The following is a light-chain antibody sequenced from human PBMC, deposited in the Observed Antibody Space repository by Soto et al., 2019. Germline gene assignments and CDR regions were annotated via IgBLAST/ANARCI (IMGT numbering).Light chain of an antibody. CDR1: QSVRNN. V-gene: IGKV3-20*01. CDR2: DAS. Sequence: ERAMTQAPGTLSVSPEERVTLSCRASQSVRNNLAWYQQKPGQGPRLLIYDASTRATGIPASFSGSGSGTDFTLTVSRLEPEDFAVYFCQQYGSSTGTFGQGTTGDIK. J-gene: IGKJ1*01. CDR3: QQYGSSTGT.